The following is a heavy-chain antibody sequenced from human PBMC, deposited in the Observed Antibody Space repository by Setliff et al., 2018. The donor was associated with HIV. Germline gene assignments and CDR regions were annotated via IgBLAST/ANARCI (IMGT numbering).Heavy chain of an antibody. V-gene: IGHV3-13*01. Sequence: PGGSLRLSCAASGFTFSTYSMYWVRRAPGKGLEWVSGLGVRGDTYYTGSVKGRFAISRESAKNSLYLQMSNLRPEDTGVYYCLRGSIQVPGLDHMDVCGKGTTVTVSS. D-gene: IGHD5-18*01. CDR3: LRGSIQVPGLDHMDV. J-gene: IGHJ6*03. CDR1: GFTFSTYS. CDR2: LGVRGDT.